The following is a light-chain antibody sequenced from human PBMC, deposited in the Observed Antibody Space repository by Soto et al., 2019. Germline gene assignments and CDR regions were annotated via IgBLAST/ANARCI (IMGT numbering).Light chain of an antibody. CDR3: QQLDSYPLT. Sequence: IQLTQSPSSLSASVGDRVTITCRASQRISNYLAWYQQKPGKAPELLIYATSTLQSGVPSRFSGSGSGTDFTLTISSLQPEDFATYFCQQLDSYPLTFGPGTKVDIK. J-gene: IGKJ3*01. CDR2: ATS. V-gene: IGKV1-9*01. CDR1: QRISNY.